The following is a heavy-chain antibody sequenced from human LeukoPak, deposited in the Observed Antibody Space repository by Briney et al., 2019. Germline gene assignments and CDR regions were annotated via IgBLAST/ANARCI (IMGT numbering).Heavy chain of an antibody. V-gene: IGHV4-61*02. CDR1: GYSISSSYY. Sequence: SETLSLTCTVSGYSISSSYYWHWIRQPAGKGLEWIGRIYISGTTNYNPSLKSRVTISADTSKNQFSLRLSSVTAADTAVYYCARTMYYYESSGYRDYFDSWGQGTLVTVSS. CDR3: ARTMYYYESSGYRDYFDS. CDR2: IYISGTT. J-gene: IGHJ4*02. D-gene: IGHD3-22*01.